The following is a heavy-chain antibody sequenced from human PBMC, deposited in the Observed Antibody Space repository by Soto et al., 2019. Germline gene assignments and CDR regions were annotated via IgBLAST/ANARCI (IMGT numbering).Heavy chain of an antibody. D-gene: IGHD3-22*01. Sequence: TLSLTCTVSGGSISSGGYYWSWIRQHPGKGLEWIGYIYYSGSTYYNPSLKSRVTISVDTSKNQFSLKLSSVTAADTAVYYCARGSYDSSGYYTLDYWGQGTLVTVSS. CDR2: IYYSGST. J-gene: IGHJ4*02. CDR1: GGSISSGGYY. V-gene: IGHV4-31*03. CDR3: ARGSYDSSGYYTLDY.